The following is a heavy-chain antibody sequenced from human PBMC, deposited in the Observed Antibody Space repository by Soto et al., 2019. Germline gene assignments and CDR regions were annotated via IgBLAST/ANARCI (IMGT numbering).Heavy chain of an antibody. Sequence: QVQLVESGGGVVQTGASLRLSCAASGFTFRNYAMPWVRQAPGKGLEWLAVISYDGTVKSNRDCGKGRFTISRDNSNNILYLQLTSLRPEDTALYYCARDPYSGFLFDLWGTGTQVTVSS. CDR1: GFTFRNYA. CDR2: ISYDGTVK. V-gene: IGHV3-30*04. J-gene: IGHJ4*02. CDR3: ARDPYSGFLFDL. D-gene: IGHD5-12*01.